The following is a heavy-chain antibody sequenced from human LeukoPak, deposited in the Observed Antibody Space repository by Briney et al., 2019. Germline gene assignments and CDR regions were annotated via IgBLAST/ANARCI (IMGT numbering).Heavy chain of an antibody. CDR1: GFTFSSYS. CDR3: ARRSIAAAGKLDY. D-gene: IGHD6-13*01. CDR2: ISSSSSYI. Sequence: GGSLRLSCAASGFTFSSYSMNWVRQAPGKGLEWVSSISSSSSYIYYADSVKGRFTISRDNAKNSLYLQMSSLRAEDTAVYYCARRSIAAAGKLDYWGQGTLVTVSS. V-gene: IGHV3-21*01. J-gene: IGHJ4*02.